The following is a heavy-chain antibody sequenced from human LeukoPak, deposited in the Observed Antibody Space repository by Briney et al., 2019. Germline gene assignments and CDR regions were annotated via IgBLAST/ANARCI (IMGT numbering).Heavy chain of an antibody. CDR1: GGSISSGGYY. V-gene: IGHV4-31*03. CDR2: IYYSGST. J-gene: IGHJ3*02. CDR3: ARADSSGYSLYAFDI. D-gene: IGHD3-22*01. Sequence: SETLSLTCTVSGGSISSGGYYWSWIRQHPGKGLKWIGYIYYSGSTYYNPSLKSRVTISVDTSKNQFSLKLSSVTAADTAVYYCARADSSGYSLYAFDIWGQGTMVTVSS.